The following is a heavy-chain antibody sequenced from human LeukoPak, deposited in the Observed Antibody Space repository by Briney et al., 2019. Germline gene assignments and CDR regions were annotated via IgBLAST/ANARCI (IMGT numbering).Heavy chain of an antibody. CDR3: ARNEYSSSWYFDY. J-gene: IGHJ4*02. Sequence: GESLKISCKTSGYNFTTFWIGWVRQMPGKGLEWMGIIYPGDSDTRYSPSFQGQVTISADKSISTAYLQWSSLKASDTAMYYCARNEYSSSWYFDYWGQGTLVTVSS. CDR2: IYPGDSDT. CDR1: GYNFTTFW. D-gene: IGHD6-13*01. V-gene: IGHV5-51*01.